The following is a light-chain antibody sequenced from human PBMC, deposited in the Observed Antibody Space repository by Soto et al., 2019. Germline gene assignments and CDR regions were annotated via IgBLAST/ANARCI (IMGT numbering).Light chain of an antibody. V-gene: IGLV1-51*01. CDR3: GTWDSSLSAGV. CDR1: ISNIGSNY. Sequence: QSVLTQPPSVSAAPGQKVTISCSGSISNIGSNYVSWYQHLPGTAPKLLIYENDKRPSGIPDRFSGSKSGTSATLGITGLQTGDEAVFYCGTWDSSLSAGVFGTGTKLTVL. CDR2: END. J-gene: IGLJ1*01.